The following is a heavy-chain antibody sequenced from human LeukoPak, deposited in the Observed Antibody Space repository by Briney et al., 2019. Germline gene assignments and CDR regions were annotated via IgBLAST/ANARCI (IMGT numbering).Heavy chain of an antibody. Sequence: ASVKVSCKASGYTFTSYDINWVRQATGQGLEWMGWMNPNSGNTGYAQKFQGRVTMTRNTSISTAYMELSSLRSEDTAVYYCARVEGAAADHDYWGQGTLVTVSS. J-gene: IGHJ4*02. CDR2: MNPNSGNT. V-gene: IGHV1-8*01. CDR3: ARVEGAAADHDY. CDR1: GYTFTSYD. D-gene: IGHD6-13*01.